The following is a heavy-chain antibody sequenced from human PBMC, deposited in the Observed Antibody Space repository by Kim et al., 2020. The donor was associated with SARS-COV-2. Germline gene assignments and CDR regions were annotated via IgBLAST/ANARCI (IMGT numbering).Heavy chain of an antibody. CDR3: ARDLVISGTDF. CDR1: GASIRTFY. J-gene: IGHJ1*01. D-gene: IGHD2-2*01. V-gene: IGHV4-59*13. Sequence: SETLSLTCTVSGASIRTFYWSWIRQAPGKGLEWIGFVFHSGSTKYNPSLKSRVTISLDTAKNQFSLKLKSVTAADTAFYFCARDLVISGTDF. CDR2: VFHSGST.